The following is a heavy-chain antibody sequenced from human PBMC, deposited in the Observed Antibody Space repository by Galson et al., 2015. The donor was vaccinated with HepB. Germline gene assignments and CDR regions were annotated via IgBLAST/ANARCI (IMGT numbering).Heavy chain of an antibody. J-gene: IGHJ2*01. CDR1: GYTFTGYY. Sequence: SVKVSCKASGYTFTGYYMHWVRQAPGQGLEWMGWINPNSGGTNYAQKFQGWVTMTRDTSISTAYMELSRLRSDDTAVYYCARGDHSSSWYENWYFDLWGRGTLVTVSS. D-gene: IGHD6-13*01. CDR3: ARGDHSSSWYENWYFDL. CDR2: INPNSGGT. V-gene: IGHV1-2*04.